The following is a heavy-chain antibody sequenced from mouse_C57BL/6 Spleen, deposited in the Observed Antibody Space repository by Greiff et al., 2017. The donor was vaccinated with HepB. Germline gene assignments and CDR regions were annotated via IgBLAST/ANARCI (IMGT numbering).Heavy chain of an antibody. CDR2: IDPNSGGT. V-gene: IGHV1-72*01. CDR3: ARSLRGYAMDY. D-gene: IGHD1-1*01. Sequence: GLEWIGRIDPNSGGTKYNEKFKSKATLTVDKPSSTAYMQLSSLTSEDSAVYYCARSLRGYAMDYWGQGTSVTVSS. J-gene: IGHJ4*01.